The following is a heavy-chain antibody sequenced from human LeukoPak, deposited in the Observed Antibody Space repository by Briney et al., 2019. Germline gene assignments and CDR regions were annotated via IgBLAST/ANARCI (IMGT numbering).Heavy chain of an antibody. D-gene: IGHD3-10*01. V-gene: IGHV1-2*04. J-gene: IGHJ4*02. Sequence: GASVKVSCKASGYTFTGYYMHWVRQAPGQGLEWMGWINPNSGGTNYAQKFQGWVTMTRDTSISTAYMELSRLRSDDTAVYYCAREMVFHDGSGSYYAFDYWGQGTLVTVSS. CDR3: AREMVFHDGSGSYYAFDY. CDR1: GYTFTGYY. CDR2: INPNSGGT.